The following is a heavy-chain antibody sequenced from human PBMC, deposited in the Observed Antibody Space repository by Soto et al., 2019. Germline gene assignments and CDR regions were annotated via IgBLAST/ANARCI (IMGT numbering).Heavy chain of an antibody. CDR3: AKHLSYGDYLGDGFDP. Sequence: GGSLRLSCAASGFTFSSYAMSWVRQAPGKGLEWVSAISGSGGSTYYADSVKGRFTISRDNSKNTLYLQMNSLRAEDTAVYYCAKHLSYGDYLGDGFDPWGQGTLVTVSS. J-gene: IGHJ5*02. D-gene: IGHD4-17*01. CDR1: GFTFSSYA. V-gene: IGHV3-23*01. CDR2: ISGSGGST.